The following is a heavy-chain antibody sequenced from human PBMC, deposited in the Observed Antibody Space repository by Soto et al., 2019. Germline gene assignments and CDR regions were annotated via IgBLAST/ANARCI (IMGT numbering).Heavy chain of an antibody. CDR2: FDPEDGET. CDR1: GYTLTELS. Sequence: ASVKVSCKVSGYTLTELSMHWVRQAPGKGLEWMGGFDPEDGETIYAQKFQGRVTMTEDTSTDTAYMELSSLRSEDTAVYYRATLFLYSSGWYDTDYWGQGTLVTVSS. D-gene: IGHD6-19*01. CDR3: ATLFLYSSGWYDTDY. J-gene: IGHJ4*02. V-gene: IGHV1-24*01.